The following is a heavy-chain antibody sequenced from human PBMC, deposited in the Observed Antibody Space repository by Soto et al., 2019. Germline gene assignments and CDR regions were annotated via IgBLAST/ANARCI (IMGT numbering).Heavy chain of an antibody. CDR3: THSTLYCIDTYCSTWFDS. J-gene: IGHJ5*01. CDR1: GFSLSTTGVG. D-gene: IGHD2-15*01. V-gene: IGHV2-5*02. CDR2: IYGDDDK. Sequence: QITLKESGPTLVKPTQTLTLTCTFSGFSLSTTGVGVGGIGQPAGKAREGLAFIYGDDDKGYSPSRTSRLTIAKDTSNTQVVLTMPAMDPADTASYYSTHSTLYCIDTYCSTWFDSWGQGTLVTVSS.